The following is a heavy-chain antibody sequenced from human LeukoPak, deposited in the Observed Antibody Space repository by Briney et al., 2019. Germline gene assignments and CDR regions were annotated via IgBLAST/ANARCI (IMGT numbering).Heavy chain of an antibody. Sequence: SETLSLTCTVYGGSISSYYWTWIRQPPGKGLEWIGDIYSSGSTNYNPSFKSRVAMSIDTSKNQFSLKLSSVTAADTAVYYCARDHGGSHSDFWGQGTLVIVPS. D-gene: IGHD1-26*01. CDR2: IYSSGST. J-gene: IGHJ4*02. CDR3: ARDHGGSHSDF. V-gene: IGHV4-59*01. CDR1: GGSISSYY.